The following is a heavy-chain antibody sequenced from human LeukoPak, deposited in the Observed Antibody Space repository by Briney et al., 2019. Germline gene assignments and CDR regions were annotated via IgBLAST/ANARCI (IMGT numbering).Heavy chain of an antibody. CDR3: ARGLGTMIVV. V-gene: IGHV4-34*01. D-gene: IGHD3-22*01. CDR1: GGSISSYY. Sequence: PSETLSLTCTVSGGSISSYYWSWIRQPPGKGLEWIGEINHSGSTNYNPSLKSRATISVDTSTNQFSLGLSSVTAADTAVYYCARGLGTMIVVWGQGTLVTVSS. J-gene: IGHJ4*02. CDR2: INHSGST.